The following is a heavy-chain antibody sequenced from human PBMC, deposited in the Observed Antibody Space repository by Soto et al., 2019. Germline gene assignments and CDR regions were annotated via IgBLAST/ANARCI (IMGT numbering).Heavy chain of an antibody. J-gene: IGHJ4*02. CDR3: ARGAPYSSSFHRPHDY. D-gene: IGHD6-6*01. V-gene: IGHV4-34*01. CDR1: GGSFSGYS. Sequence: PAETLSLTCAVYGGSFSGYSSSWIRQPPGKGLEWIGEINHSGSTNYNTSLKSRVTLSVDTSKKQFALKLISVTDADTAVYYCARGAPYSSSFHRPHDYWGQGTRVTVS. CDR2: INHSGST.